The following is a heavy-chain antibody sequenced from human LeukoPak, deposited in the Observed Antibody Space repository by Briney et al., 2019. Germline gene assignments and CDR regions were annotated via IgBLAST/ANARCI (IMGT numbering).Heavy chain of an antibody. CDR2: IYHSGST. D-gene: IGHD3-10*01. CDR3: AREGGSGSYIGY. J-gene: IGHJ4*02. CDR1: GYSISSGYY. V-gene: IGHV4-38-2*02. Sequence: PSETLSLTCTVSGYSISSGYYWGWIRQPPGKGLEWIGSIYHSGSTYYNPSLKSRVTISVDTSKNQFSLKLSSVTAADTAVYYCAREGGSGSYIGYWGQGTLVTVSS.